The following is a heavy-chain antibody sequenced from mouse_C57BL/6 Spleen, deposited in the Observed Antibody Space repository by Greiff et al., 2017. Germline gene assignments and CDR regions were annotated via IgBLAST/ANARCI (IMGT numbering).Heavy chain of an antibody. CDR1: GFTFSDYG. V-gene: IGHV5-17*01. CDR3: ARNEYVYYAMDY. Sequence: EVMLVESGGGLVKPGGSLKLSCAASGFTFSDYGMHWVRQAPEKGLEWVAYLSSGSSTIYYADTVKGRFTISRDNAKNTLFLQMTSLRSEDTAMYYCARNEYVYYAMDYWGQGTSVTVSS. D-gene: IGHD5-1*01. J-gene: IGHJ4*01. CDR2: LSSGSSTI.